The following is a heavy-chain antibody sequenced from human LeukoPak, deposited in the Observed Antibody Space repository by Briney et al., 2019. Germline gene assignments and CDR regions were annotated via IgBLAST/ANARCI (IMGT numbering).Heavy chain of an antibody. V-gene: IGHV3-21*01. CDR3: ARGLTGDYYYDSSAYFPYNWFDP. CDR2: ISTSSSYI. Sequence: GGSLRLSCAASAFTFSSYGMSWVRQAPGKGLEWVSSISTSSSYIFYADSVKGRFTISRDNAKNSLYLQMNSLRAEDTAVYYCARGLTGDYYYDSSAYFPYNWFDPWGQGTLVTVSS. J-gene: IGHJ5*02. D-gene: IGHD3-22*01. CDR1: AFTFSSYG.